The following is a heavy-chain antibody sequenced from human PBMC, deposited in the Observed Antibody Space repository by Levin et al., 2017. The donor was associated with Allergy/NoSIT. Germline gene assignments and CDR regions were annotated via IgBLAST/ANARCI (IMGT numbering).Heavy chain of an antibody. D-gene: IGHD3-22*01. Sequence: SETLSLTCTVSGGSISSSSYYWGWIRQPPGKGLEWIGSIYYSGSTYYNPSLKSRVTISVDTSKNQFSLKLSSVTAADTAVYYCARVPPYYYDSSGPTFDYWGQGTLVTVSS. V-gene: IGHV4-39*07. CDR2: IYYSGST. CDR3: ARVPPYYYDSSGPTFDY. CDR1: GGSISSSSYY. J-gene: IGHJ4*02.